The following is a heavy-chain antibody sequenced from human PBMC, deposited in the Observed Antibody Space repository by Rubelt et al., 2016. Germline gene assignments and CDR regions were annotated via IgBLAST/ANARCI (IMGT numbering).Heavy chain of an antibody. CDR2: IRYDGSNK. J-gene: IGHJ4*02. V-gene: IGHV3-30*02. D-gene: IGHD4-17*01. Sequence: EGVAFIRYDGSNKYYADSVKGRFTISRDNSKNTLYLQMNSLRAEDTAVYYCAREDYGDYIGVFDYWGQGTLVTVSS. CDR3: AREDYGDYIGVFDY.